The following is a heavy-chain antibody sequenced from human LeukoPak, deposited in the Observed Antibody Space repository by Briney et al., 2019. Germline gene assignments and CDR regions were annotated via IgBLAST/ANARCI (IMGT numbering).Heavy chain of an antibody. CDR2: ISGGGGNI. CDR1: GFTFRSYA. V-gene: IGHV3-23*01. Sequence: GSLRLSCAASGFTFRSYAMNWVRQAAGKVLEWVSTISGGGGNIYYADSVKGRFTISRDNSKNTLSLQMNSLRAEDTAVYYCAKQFGDYSPPYWGQGTLVTVSS. D-gene: IGHD3-10*01. CDR3: AKQFGDYSPPY. J-gene: IGHJ4*02.